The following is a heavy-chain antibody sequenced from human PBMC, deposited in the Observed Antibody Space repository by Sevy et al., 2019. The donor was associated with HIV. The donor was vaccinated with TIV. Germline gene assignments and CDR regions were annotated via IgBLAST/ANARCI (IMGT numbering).Heavy chain of an antibody. D-gene: IGHD6-13*01. V-gene: IGHV3-30*02. J-gene: IGHJ4*02. CDR3: AKNTAAAGTGGFDY. Sequence: GGSLRLSCAASGFTFTYYGMHWVRQAPGKGLEWVAFIHYDGSNKYYADPVKGRFTISRDNAKNTVYLQMNSLRTDDTALYYCAKNTAAAGTGGFDYWGQGTLVTVSS. CDR1: GFTFTYYG. CDR2: IHYDGSNK.